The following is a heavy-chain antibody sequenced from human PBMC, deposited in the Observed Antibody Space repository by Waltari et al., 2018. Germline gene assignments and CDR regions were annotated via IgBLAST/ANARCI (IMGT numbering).Heavy chain of an antibody. Sequence: QVQLVQSGAEVKKPGASVKVSCKVSGYTLTELSMHWVRQAPGKGLEWMGGFDPEDGETIYDQKFQGRVTMTEYTSTDTAYMELSSLRSEDTAVYYWATGSRAYYYDSSGYSAFDYWGQGTLVTVSS. CDR1: GYTLTELS. CDR3: ATGSRAYYYDSSGYSAFDY. V-gene: IGHV1-24*01. J-gene: IGHJ4*02. D-gene: IGHD3-22*01. CDR2: FDPEDGET.